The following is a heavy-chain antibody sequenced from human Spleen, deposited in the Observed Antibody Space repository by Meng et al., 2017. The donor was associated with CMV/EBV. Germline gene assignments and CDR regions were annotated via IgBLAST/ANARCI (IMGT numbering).Heavy chain of an antibody. CDR3: ARGRSSSWFPHYYGMDV. Sequence: SVKVSCKASGYTFTHYDINWVRQGTGQGLEWMGWMNPKSGNTGYVQKFQGRVTMTSNTSMDTAYLELSSLRSEDTAVYYCARGRSSSWFPHYYGMDVWGHGTTVTVSS. CDR2: MNPKSGNT. D-gene: IGHD6-13*01. CDR1: GYTFTHYD. V-gene: IGHV1-8*01. J-gene: IGHJ6*02.